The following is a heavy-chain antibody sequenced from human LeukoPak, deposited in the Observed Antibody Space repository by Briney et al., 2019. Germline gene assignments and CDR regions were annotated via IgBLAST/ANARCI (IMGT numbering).Heavy chain of an antibody. CDR2: INHSGST. J-gene: IGHJ4*02. V-gene: IGHV4-34*01. D-gene: IGHD4-23*01. CDR3: ARAQRYGGNSSLKY. Sequence: SETLSLTCAVYGGSSSGYYWSWIRQPPGKGLEWIGEINHSGSTNYNPSLKSRVTISVDTSKNQFSLKLSSVTAADTAVYYCARAQRYGGNSSLKYWGQGTLVTVSS. CDR1: GGSSSGYY.